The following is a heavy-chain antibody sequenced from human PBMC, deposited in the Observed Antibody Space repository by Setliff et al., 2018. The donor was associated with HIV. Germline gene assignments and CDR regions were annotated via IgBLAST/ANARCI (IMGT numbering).Heavy chain of an antibody. D-gene: IGHD3-22*01. J-gene: IGHJ3*02. V-gene: IGHV3-7*03. CDR1: GFTFSRSW. CDR3: ARAMVPDSSGYYRPPAFDI. CDR2: INQDGSEK. Sequence: PWGSLRLSCAASGFTFSRSWMTWVRQAPGEWLEWVANINQDGSEKYYVDSVKGRFTISIDHAKNSLYLQMNSLRAEETAVYYCARAMVPDSSGYYRPPAFDIWGQGTMVTVS.